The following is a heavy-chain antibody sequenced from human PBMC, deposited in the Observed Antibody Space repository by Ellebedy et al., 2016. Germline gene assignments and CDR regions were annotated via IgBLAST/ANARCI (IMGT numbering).Heavy chain of an antibody. J-gene: IGHJ4*02. V-gene: IGHV3-53*01. CDR3: ARDGGPGGSY. CDR1: GFTVSSNY. D-gene: IGHD2-15*01. Sequence: GESLKISCAASGFTVSSNYMSWVRQAPGKGLEWVSVIYSGGSTYYADSVKGRFTISRDNSKNTLYLQMNSLRAEDTAVYYCARDGGPGGSYWGQGTLVTVSS. CDR2: IYSGGST.